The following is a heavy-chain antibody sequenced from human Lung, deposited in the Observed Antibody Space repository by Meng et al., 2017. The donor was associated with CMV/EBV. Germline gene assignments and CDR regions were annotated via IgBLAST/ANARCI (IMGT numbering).Heavy chain of an antibody. CDR2: MYNSGST. CDR3: ARGGRGAAGGQDY. Sequence: SETLSLTCTVSGDSMNNYAWNWIRQAPGKGLEWVGYMYNSGSTNYNPSLKSRVTTSVDTSTNKLSLILSSVTAADTAVYYCARGGRGAAGGQDYWGQGTLVTVSS. CDR1: GDSMNNYA. D-gene: IGHD6-13*01. V-gene: IGHV4-59*01. J-gene: IGHJ4*02.